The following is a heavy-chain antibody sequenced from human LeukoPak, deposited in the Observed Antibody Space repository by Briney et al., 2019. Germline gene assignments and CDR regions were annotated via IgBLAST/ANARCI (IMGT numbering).Heavy chain of an antibody. CDR2: IYPGDSDI. CDR1: GYSFSSYW. J-gene: IGHJ4*02. V-gene: IGHV5-51*01. Sequence: GESLKISCKGSGYSFSSYWIAWVRQMPGKGLEWMGIIYPGDSDIKYSPSFQGQVIIPADKSISTAYLQWSSLKASDTAMYYCARGPMGLNWGQGTLVTVSS. CDR3: ARGPMGLN. D-gene: IGHD3-10*01.